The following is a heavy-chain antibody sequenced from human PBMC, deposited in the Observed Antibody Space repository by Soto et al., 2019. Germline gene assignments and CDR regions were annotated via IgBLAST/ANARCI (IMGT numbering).Heavy chain of an antibody. V-gene: IGHV4-39*01. CDR1: GGSISSSSFY. J-gene: IGHJ5*02. D-gene: IGHD2-2*01. CDR3: AREPVPVYCSSNTCPTGYNWFDP. CDR2: IYYSGST. Sequence: SETLSLTCTVSGGSISSSSFYWGWIRQPPGKGLEWIGSIYYSGSTYYNPSLKSRVTISVDTSKNQFSLKLSSVTAADTAVYYCAREPVPVYCSSNTCPTGYNWFDPWGQGTLVTVSS.